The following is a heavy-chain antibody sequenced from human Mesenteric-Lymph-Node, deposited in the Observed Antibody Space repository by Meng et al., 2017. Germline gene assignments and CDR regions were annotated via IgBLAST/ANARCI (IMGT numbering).Heavy chain of an antibody. D-gene: IGHD5-12*01. CDR1: GGSISSRSYY. CDR3: ARHDGGYGDYFDH. CDR2: IYYSGST. J-gene: IGHJ4*02. V-gene: IGHV4-39*01. Sequence: HLSLQASGPGLVKPSENLALTCTVSGGSISSRSYYWGWIRQPPGKGLEWIGSIYYSGSTYYNPSLRSRVTMSLDTSKNQFSLKLSSVTATDTAVYYCARHDGGYGDYFDHWGQGTLVTVSS.